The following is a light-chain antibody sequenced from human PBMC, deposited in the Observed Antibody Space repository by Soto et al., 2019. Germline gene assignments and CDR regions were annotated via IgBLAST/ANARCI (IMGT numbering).Light chain of an antibody. CDR1: SSDVGSYNY. CDR3: CSYADNYPVI. CDR2: DVT. J-gene: IGLJ2*01. Sequence: QSVLTQPRSVSGSPGQSVTISCTGTSSDVGSYNYVSWYQQHPGRAPKLMIYDVTKRPSGVPDRFSGSKSGNTASLTISGLQAEDEADYYCCSYADNYPVIFGGGTKLTVL. V-gene: IGLV2-11*01.